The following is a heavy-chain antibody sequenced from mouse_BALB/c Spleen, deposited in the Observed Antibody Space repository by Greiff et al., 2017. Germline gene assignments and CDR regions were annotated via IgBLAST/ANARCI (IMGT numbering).Heavy chain of an antibody. CDR3: ARKEGLRYRYDDAMDY. V-gene: IGHV1-69*01. Sequence: QVQLKQPGAELVMPGASVKMSCKASGYTFTDYWMHWVKQRPGQGLEWIGAIDTSDSYTSYNQKFKGKATLTVDESSSTAYMQLSSLTSEDSAVYYRARKEGLRYRYDDAMDYWGQGTSVTVSS. CDR2: IDTSDSYT. CDR1: GYTFTDYW. D-gene: IGHD2-14*01. J-gene: IGHJ4*01.